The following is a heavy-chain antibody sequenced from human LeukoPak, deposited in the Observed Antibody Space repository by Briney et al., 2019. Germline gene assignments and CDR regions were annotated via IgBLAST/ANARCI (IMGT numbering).Heavy chain of an antibody. V-gene: IGHV4-38-2*01. J-gene: IGHJ4*02. Sequence: PSETLSLTCAVYGGSFSGYYWGWIRQPPGKGLEWIGSIYHSGSTYYNPSLKSRVTISVVTCKNQFSLKLSSVTAADTAVYYCARITFTYYYDSSGYYYFDYWGQGTLVTVSS. CDR1: GGSFSGYY. CDR3: ARITFTYYYDSSGYYYFDY. D-gene: IGHD3-22*01. CDR2: IYHSGST.